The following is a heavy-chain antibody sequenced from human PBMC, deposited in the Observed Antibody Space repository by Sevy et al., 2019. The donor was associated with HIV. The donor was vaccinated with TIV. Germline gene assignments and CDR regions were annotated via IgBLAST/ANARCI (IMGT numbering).Heavy chain of an antibody. CDR1: RFTFSDYY. D-gene: IGHD1-1*01. J-gene: IGHJ4*02. V-gene: IGHV3-11*01. Sequence: GGSLRLSCAASRFTFSDYYMSWIRQAPGKGLEWVSYISSGGTTMYYADSLKGRFSISRDNAKNSLYLQMNSLRAEDTAVYYCARVRYNYGSYYFDYWGQGTLVTVSS. CDR3: ARVRYNYGSYYFDY. CDR2: ISSGGTTM.